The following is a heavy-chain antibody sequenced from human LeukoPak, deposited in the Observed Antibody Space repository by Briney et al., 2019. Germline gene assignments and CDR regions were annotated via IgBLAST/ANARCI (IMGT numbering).Heavy chain of an antibody. Sequence: ASVKVSCKASGYTFTVYYMHWVRQAPGQGLEWMGWINPNSGGTNYAQKFQGRVTMTRDTSISTAYMELSRLRSDDTAVYYCAAISSGWSEYYFDYWGQGTLVTVSS. D-gene: IGHD6-19*01. V-gene: IGHV1-2*02. CDR3: AAISSGWSEYYFDY. J-gene: IGHJ4*02. CDR2: INPNSGGT. CDR1: GYTFTVYY.